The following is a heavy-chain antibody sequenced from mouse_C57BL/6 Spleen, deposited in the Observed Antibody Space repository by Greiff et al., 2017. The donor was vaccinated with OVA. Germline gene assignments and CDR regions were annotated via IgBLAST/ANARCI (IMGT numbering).Heavy chain of an antibody. CDR2: IRNKANGYTT. CDR1: GFTFTDYY. Sequence: EVKVVESGGGLVQPGGSLSLSCAASGFTFTDYYMSWVRQPPGKALEWLGFIRNKANGYTTEYSASVKGRFTISRDNSQSILYLQMNALRAEDSATYYCARGDYDDAFDYWGQGTTLTVSS. CDR3: ARGDYDDAFDY. V-gene: IGHV7-3*01. J-gene: IGHJ2*01. D-gene: IGHD2-4*01.